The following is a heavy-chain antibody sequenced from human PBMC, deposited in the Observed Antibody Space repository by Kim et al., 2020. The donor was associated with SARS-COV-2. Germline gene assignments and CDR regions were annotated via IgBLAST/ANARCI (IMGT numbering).Heavy chain of an antibody. CDR3: AKVVLYSSGWYGGYSYFDL. D-gene: IGHD6-19*01. CDR1: GFTFSSYG. CDR2: ISYDGSNK. V-gene: IGHV3-30*18. Sequence: GGSLRLSCAASGFTFSSYGMHWVRQAPGKGLEWVAVISYDGSNKYYADSVKGRFTISRDNSKNTLYLQMNSLRAEDTAVYYCAKVVLYSSGWYGGYSYFDLWGRGTLVTVSS. J-gene: IGHJ2*01.